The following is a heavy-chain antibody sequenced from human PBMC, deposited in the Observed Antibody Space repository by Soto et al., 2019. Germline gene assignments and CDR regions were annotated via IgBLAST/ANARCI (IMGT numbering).Heavy chain of an antibody. Sequence: GESLKISCEASGYSFTSYWIGWVRQMPGKGLEWMGIIYPRDSDTKYRPAIQGQVTISGNNTITSAYLQWSSLKASGTATYLCTTTPGPEVAASLEYYSFSGMDVWGQGTTVTVSS. CDR1: GYSFTSYW. V-gene: IGHV5-51*01. D-gene: IGHD2-15*01. J-gene: IGHJ6*02. CDR2: IYPRDSDT. CDR3: TTTPGPEVAASLEYYSFSGMDV.